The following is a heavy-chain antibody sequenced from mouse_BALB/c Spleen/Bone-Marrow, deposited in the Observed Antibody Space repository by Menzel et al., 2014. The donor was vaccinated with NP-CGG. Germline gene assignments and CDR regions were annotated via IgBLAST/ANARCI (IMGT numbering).Heavy chain of an antibody. CDR2: ISSGSSTI. CDR3: ARWGYYYAMDY. V-gene: IGHV5-17*02. J-gene: IGHJ4*01. CDR1: GFTFSSLG. Sequence: EVHLVESGGGLVQPGGSRKLSCAASGFTFSSLGMHWVRQAPEKGLEWVAYISSGSSTINYADTVKGRFTISRDNPKNTLFLQMTSLRSEDTAMYYCARWGYYYAMDYWGQGTSVTVSS.